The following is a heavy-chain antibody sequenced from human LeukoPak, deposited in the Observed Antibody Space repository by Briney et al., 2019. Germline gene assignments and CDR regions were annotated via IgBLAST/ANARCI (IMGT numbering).Heavy chain of an antibody. D-gene: IGHD3-10*01. V-gene: IGHV3-23*01. CDR1: GFTFSTYA. CDR2: VSTSGRST. J-gene: IGHJ4*02. CDR3: ATYYYASGSSD. Sequence: GESLRLSCAASGFTFSTYAMSWVRQAPGKGLECVSTVSTSGRSTYYADSVKGRFTISRDNSKNTLSLQMNSLRAEDTAVYYCATYYYASGSSDWGQGTLVTVSS.